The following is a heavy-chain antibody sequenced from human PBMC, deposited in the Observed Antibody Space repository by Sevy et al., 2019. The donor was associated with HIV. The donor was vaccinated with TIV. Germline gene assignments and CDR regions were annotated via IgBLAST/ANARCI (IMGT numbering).Heavy chain of an antibody. J-gene: IGHJ4*02. D-gene: IGHD3-22*01. V-gene: IGHV1-69*06. CDR3: ARADYYDSSGYTLFY. CDR1: GGTFSSYA. Sequence: ASVKVSCKASGGTFSSYAISWVRQAPGQGLEWMGGIIPIFGTANYAQKFQGRVTITAEKSTSTAYMELSSLRSEDTAVYYCARADYYDSSGYTLFYWGQGTLVTVPQ. CDR2: IIPIFGTA.